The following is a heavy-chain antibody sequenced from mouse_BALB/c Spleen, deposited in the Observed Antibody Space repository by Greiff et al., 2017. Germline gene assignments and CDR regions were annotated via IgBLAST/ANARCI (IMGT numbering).Heavy chain of an antibody. D-gene: IGHD4-1*01. CDR1: GYTFTSYW. CDR2: IYPSDSYT. Sequence: QVQLQQPGAELVRPGASVKLSCKASGYTFTSYWINWVKQRPGQGLEWIGNIYPSDSYTNYNQKFKDKATLTVDKSSSTAYMQLSSPTSEDSAVYYCTREGTGGFAYWGQGTLVTVSA. J-gene: IGHJ3*01. V-gene: IGHV1-69*02. CDR3: TREGTGGFAY.